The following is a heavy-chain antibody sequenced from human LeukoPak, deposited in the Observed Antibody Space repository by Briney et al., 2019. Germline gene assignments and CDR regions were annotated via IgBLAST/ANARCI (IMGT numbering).Heavy chain of an antibody. CDR3: ARQLWSGEFWDDAFDI. J-gene: IGHJ3*02. CDR2: IYPGDSDT. CDR1: GYSFTSYW. D-gene: IGHD3-10*01. V-gene: IGHV5-51*01. Sequence: GESLKISCKGSGYSFTSYWIGWVRQMPGKGLEWMGIIYPGDSDTRYSPSFQGQVTISADKSISTAYLQWSSLKASDTAMYYCARQLWSGEFWDDAFDIWGQGTMVTVSS.